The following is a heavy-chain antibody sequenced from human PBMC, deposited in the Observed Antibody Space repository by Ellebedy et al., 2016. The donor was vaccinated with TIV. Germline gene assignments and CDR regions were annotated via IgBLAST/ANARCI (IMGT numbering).Heavy chain of an antibody. V-gene: IGHV3-9*01. D-gene: IGHD1-26*01. Sequence: SLKISXAASGFTFDDYAMHWVRQAPGKGLEWVSGISWNSGSIGYADSVKGRFTISGDNAKNSLYLQMNSLRAEDTALYYCAKDNQWELRYWYFDLWGRGTLVTVSS. CDR2: ISWNSGSI. CDR3: AKDNQWELRYWYFDL. J-gene: IGHJ2*01. CDR1: GFTFDDYA.